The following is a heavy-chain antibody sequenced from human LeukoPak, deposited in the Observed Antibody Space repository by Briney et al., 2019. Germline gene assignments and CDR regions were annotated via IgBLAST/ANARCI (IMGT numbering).Heavy chain of an antibody. CDR2: ISWNSGSI. Sequence: GRSLRLSCAASGFTFDDYAMHWVRQAPGKGPEWVSGISWNSGSIGYADSVKGRFTISRDNAKNSLYLQMNSLRAEDTALYYCAKGQHYYYYYMDVWGKGTTVTVSS. CDR1: GFTFDDYA. D-gene: IGHD5-18*01. J-gene: IGHJ6*03. V-gene: IGHV3-9*01. CDR3: AKGQHYYYYYMDV.